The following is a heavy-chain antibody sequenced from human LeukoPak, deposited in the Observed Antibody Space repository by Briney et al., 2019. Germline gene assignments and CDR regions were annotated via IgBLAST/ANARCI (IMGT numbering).Heavy chain of an antibody. CDR3: ARVCHIVVVTPEGGWFDP. D-gene: IGHD2-21*02. J-gene: IGHJ5*02. Sequence: ASVKVSCKASGYRFTAYGVGWLRQAPGHGLEWVGWTSIYNGKTYYAQRFQDRVTMTTDTSTSTVYMELRSLRSDDTAVYYCARVCHIVVVTPEGGWFDPWGQGTLVTVSS. CDR2: TSIYNGKT. V-gene: IGHV1-18*01. CDR1: GYRFTAYG.